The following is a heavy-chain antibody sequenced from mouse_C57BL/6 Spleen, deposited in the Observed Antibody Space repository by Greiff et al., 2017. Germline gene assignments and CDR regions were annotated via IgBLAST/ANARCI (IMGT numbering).Heavy chain of an antibody. V-gene: IGHV14-4*01. D-gene: IGHD1-1*01. J-gene: IGHJ2*01. CDR1: GFNIKDDY. Sequence: EVKLMESGAELVRPGASVKLSCTASGFNIKDDYMHWVKQRPEQGLEWIGWIDPENGDTEYASKFQGKATITADTSSNTAYLQLSSLTSEDTAVYYCTGTTVVDYWGQGTTLTVSS. CDR2: IDPENGDT. CDR3: TGTTVVDY.